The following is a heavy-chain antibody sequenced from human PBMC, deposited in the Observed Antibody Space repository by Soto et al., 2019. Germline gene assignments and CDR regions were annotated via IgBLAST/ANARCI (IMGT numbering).Heavy chain of an antibody. V-gene: IGHV1-2*02. CDR3: AKGLWTVGHCTGGSCYDGMDV. J-gene: IGHJ6*02. CDR2: INPKSGDT. CDR1: EYTFIGFH. D-gene: IGHD2-15*01. Sequence: QVQLVQSGAEVKKPGASVKVSCEASEYTFIGFHLHWVRQAPGQGLEWMGWINPKSGDTKYAQKVQGRVTLTRDTSISTGYMELSRLESNETAVYYCAKGLWTVGHCTGGSCYDGMDVWGQGPTVTVSS.